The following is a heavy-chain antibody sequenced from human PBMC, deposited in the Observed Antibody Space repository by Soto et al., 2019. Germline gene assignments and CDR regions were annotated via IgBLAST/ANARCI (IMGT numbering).Heavy chain of an antibody. V-gene: IGHV3-30-3*01. D-gene: IGHD1-26*01. CDR1: GFTFSGYA. J-gene: IGHJ4*02. CDR2: ISYDGSKT. Sequence: QVQLVESGGGVVQPGRSLRLSCAASGFTFSGYAMHWVRQAPGKGLEWVAVISYDGSKTYHADSVKGRFTISRDNSKXXLXLQMNSLRAEDTAVYYCATENKNWELLYWGQGTLVTVSS. CDR3: ATENKNWELLY.